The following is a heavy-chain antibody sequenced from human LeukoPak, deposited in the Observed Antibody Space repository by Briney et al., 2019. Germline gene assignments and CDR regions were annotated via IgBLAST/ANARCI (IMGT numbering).Heavy chain of an antibody. D-gene: IGHD2-2*02. V-gene: IGHV4-59*01. CDR2: IYYSGST. CDR3: ARADIVVVPAAIRGVYAFDI. CDR1: GGSISSYY. Sequence: SETLSLTCTVSGGSISSYYWSWIRQPPGKGLEWIGYIYYSGSTNYNPSLKSRVTISVDTSKNQFSLKLSSVTAADTAVYYCARADIVVVPAAIRGVYAFDIWGQGTMVTVSS. J-gene: IGHJ3*02.